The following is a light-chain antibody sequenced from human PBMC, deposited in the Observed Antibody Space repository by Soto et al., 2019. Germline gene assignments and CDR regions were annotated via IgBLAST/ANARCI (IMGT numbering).Light chain of an antibody. J-gene: IGKJ5*01. CDR2: DVS. CDR3: QQYDSLPLT. V-gene: IGKV1-33*01. Sequence: DIQMTQSPPSLSVSVGDRVTITCQASQDISNYLHWFQQKPGKAPQLLIFDVSNLQTGVPSRFSGGGSGTGFALTISSLEPEDIATYYCQQYDSLPLTFGQGTRLEI. CDR1: QDISNY.